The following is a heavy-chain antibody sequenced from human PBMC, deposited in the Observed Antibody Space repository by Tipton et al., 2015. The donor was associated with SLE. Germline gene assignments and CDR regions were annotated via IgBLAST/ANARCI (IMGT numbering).Heavy chain of an antibody. CDR1: GGSISSYY. J-gene: IGHJ4*02. D-gene: IGHD3-10*01. CDR3: ARHDYYGSGSY. Sequence: TLSLTCTVSGGSISSYYWGWIRQPPGKGLEWIGSIYYSGSTYYNPSLKSRVTISIDTSKNQFSLKLSSVTAADTAVYYCARHDYYGSGSYWGQGTLVTVSS. CDR2: IYYSGST. V-gene: IGHV4-39*07.